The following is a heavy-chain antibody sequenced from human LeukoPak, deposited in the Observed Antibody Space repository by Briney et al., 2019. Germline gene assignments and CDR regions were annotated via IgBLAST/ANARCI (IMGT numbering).Heavy chain of an antibody. CDR2: ISSSGSTI. V-gene: IGHV3-48*03. CDR3: ARDRVSGSGSIDY. CDR1: GFTFSSYE. Sequence: GGSLRLSCVASGFTFSSYEMNWVRQAPGKGLEWVSYISSSGSTIYYADSVKGRFTISRDNAKNSLYLQMNSLRVEDTAVYYCARDRVSGSGSIDYWGQGTLVTVSS. D-gene: IGHD3-10*01. J-gene: IGHJ4*02.